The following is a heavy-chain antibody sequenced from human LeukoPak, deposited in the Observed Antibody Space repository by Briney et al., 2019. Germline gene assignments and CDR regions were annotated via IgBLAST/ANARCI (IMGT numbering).Heavy chain of an antibody. J-gene: IGHJ4*02. CDR2: IRFDGSDK. Sequence: PGGSLRLSCAASGFTFDNYGMHWVRQAPGKGLEWVAFIRFDGSDKFYADSVKGRFTISRDNSKNTLYLQMNSLRAEDTAVFYCAKIAETSGSYGQGYDYWGQGTLVTVSS. D-gene: IGHD1-26*01. CDR3: AKIAETSGSYGQGYDY. CDR1: GFTFDNYG. V-gene: IGHV3-30*02.